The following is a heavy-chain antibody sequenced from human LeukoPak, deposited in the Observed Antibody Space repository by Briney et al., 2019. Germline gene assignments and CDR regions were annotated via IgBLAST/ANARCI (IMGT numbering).Heavy chain of an antibody. D-gene: IGHD6-19*01. Sequence: GGSLRLSCAAPGFTFSSYSMNWVRQAPGKGLEWVSSISSSSSYVYYADSVKGRFTISRDNAKNSLYLQMNSLRAEDTAVYYCARVRQWQPHFDYWGQGTLVTVSS. J-gene: IGHJ4*02. CDR2: ISSSSSYV. CDR3: ARVRQWQPHFDY. CDR1: GFTFSSYS. V-gene: IGHV3-21*01.